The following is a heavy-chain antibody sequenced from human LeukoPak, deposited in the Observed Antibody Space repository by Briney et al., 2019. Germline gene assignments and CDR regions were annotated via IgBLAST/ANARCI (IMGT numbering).Heavy chain of an antibody. J-gene: IGHJ6*03. CDR2: MYYSGST. Sequence: SETLSLTCTVSGGSISSYYWSWVRQPPGKGLEWIGYMYYSGSTNYNPSLKSRVTMSVDTSKNQFSLKLSSVTAADTAMYYCAREVADYGGYYYYHYMDVWGKGTTVTISS. D-gene: IGHD4-23*01. CDR1: GGSISSYY. V-gene: IGHV4-59*12. CDR3: AREVADYGGYYYYHYMDV.